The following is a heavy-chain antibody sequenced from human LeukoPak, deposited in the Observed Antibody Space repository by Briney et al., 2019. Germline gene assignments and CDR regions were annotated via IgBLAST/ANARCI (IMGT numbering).Heavy chain of an antibody. D-gene: IGHD3-10*02. V-gene: IGHV3-48*03. CDR2: ISSSGSTM. J-gene: IGHJ6*04. Sequence: PGGSLRLSCAASGFTFSNYAMRWVRQAPGKGLEWVSYISSSGSTMYYADSVKGRFTISRDNAKNSLYLQMNSLRAEDTAVYYCAELGITMIGGVWGKGTTVTISS. CDR3: AELGITMIGGV. CDR1: GFTFSNYA.